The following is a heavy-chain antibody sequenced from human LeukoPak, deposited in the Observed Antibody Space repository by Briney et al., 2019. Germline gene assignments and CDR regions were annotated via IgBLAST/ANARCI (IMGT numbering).Heavy chain of an antibody. J-gene: IGHJ4*02. CDR3: AKGAAGTLVGHYFDS. V-gene: IGHV3-53*01. Sequence: GGSLRLSCAASGFTASSIYMSWIRQAPGKGLEWVSLIYTGGTTYYADSVKGRFTISGDNSKNTVYLQMNSLRAGDTAVYYCAKGAAGTLVGHYFDSWGQGTLVTVSS. CDR2: IYTGGTT. CDR1: GFTASSIY. D-gene: IGHD2-21*01.